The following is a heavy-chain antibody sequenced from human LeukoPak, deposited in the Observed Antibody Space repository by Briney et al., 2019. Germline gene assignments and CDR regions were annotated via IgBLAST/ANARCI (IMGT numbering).Heavy chain of an antibody. CDR2: ITWNGGIT. Sequence: GGSLRRSCAASGFPFDNYGMAWVRQAPGKGLEWVSGITWNGGITAYADSVKGRFTISRDNAKNSLYLQMNSLRAEDTALYYCARDGPVAGVELDQWGQGTLVTVSS. CDR3: ARDGPVAGVELDQ. D-gene: IGHD6-19*01. V-gene: IGHV3-20*04. CDR1: GFPFDNYG. J-gene: IGHJ4*02.